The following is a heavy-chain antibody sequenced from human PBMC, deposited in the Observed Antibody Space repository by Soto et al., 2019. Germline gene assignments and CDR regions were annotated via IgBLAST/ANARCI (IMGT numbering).Heavy chain of an antibody. V-gene: IGHV4-59*01. CDR1: GGSISSYY. Sequence: PSETLSLTCTVSGGSISSYYWSWIRQPPGKGLEWTGYIYYSGSTNYNPSLKSRVTISVDTSKNQFSLKLSSVTAADTAVYYCARDKARYYYDSSGFNWFDPWGQGTLVTVSS. D-gene: IGHD3-22*01. J-gene: IGHJ5*02. CDR2: IYYSGST. CDR3: ARDKARYYYDSSGFNWFDP.